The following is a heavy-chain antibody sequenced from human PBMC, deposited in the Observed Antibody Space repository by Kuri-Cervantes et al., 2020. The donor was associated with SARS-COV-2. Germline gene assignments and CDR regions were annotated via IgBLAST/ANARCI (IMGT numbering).Heavy chain of an antibody. CDR3: ARSPGKWEVSYFDN. CDR1: GFTFSTYG. Sequence: GGSLRLSCAASGFTFSTYGMHWVRQAPGKGLEWVALISYDGNEYYADSVRGRFTISRDNSKNILYLQMNNLRDDDTAVYYCARSPGKWEVSYFDNWGQGTLVTVSS. D-gene: IGHD1-26*01. V-gene: IGHV3-30*03. CDR2: ISYDGNE. J-gene: IGHJ4*02.